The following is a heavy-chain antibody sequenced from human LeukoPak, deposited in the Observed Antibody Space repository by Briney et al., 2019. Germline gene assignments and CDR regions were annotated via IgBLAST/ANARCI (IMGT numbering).Heavy chain of an antibody. V-gene: IGHV1-18*01. CDR2: ISAYNGNT. CDR3: ARDEIAAAGLPGNP. D-gene: IGHD6-13*01. Sequence: VASVKVSCKASGYTFTSYGISWVRQAPGQGLERMGWISAYNGNTNYAQKLQGRVTMTTDTSTSTAYMELRSLRSDDTAVYYCARDEIAAAGLPGNPWGQGTLVTVSS. CDR1: GYTFTSYG. J-gene: IGHJ5*02.